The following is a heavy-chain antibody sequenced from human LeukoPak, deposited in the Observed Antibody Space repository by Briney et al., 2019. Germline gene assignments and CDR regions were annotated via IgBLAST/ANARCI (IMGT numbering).Heavy chain of an antibody. Sequence: GGSLRLSCAASGFTFSSYAMSWVRQAPGKGLEWVSAISGSGGSTYYADPVKGRFTISRDNSKNTLYLQMNSLRAEDTAVYYCAKDLGYSSSWYGAFDIWGQGTMVTVSS. D-gene: IGHD6-13*01. CDR1: GFTFSSYA. V-gene: IGHV3-23*01. J-gene: IGHJ3*02. CDR3: AKDLGYSSSWYGAFDI. CDR2: ISGSGGST.